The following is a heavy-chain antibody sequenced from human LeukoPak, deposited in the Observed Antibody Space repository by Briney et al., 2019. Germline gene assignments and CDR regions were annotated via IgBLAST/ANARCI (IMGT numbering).Heavy chain of an antibody. V-gene: IGHV1-69*04. Sequence: SVKVSCKASGGTFSSYAISWVRQAPGQGLEWMGRIIPILGIANYAQKFQGRVTITADKSTSTAYMELSSLRSEDTAVYYCARGGGQWLVRDYFDYWGQGTLVTVSS. D-gene: IGHD6-19*01. CDR1: GGTFSSYA. CDR3: ARGGGQWLVRDYFDY. CDR2: IIPILGIA. J-gene: IGHJ4*02.